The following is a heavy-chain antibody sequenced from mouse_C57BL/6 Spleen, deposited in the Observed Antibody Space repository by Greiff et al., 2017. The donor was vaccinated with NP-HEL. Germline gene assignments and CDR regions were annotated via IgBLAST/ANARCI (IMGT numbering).Heavy chain of an antibody. CDR3: AREGVSSYRYFDV. CDR2: INPNNGGT. CDR1: GYTFTDYN. D-gene: IGHD1-1*01. Sequence: EVQLVESGPELVKPGASVKMSCKASGYTFTDYNMHWVKQSHGKSLEWIGYINPNNGGTSYNQKFKGKATLTVNKSSSTAYMELRSLTSEDSAVYYCAREGVSSYRYFDVWGTGTTVTVSS. J-gene: IGHJ1*03. V-gene: IGHV1-22*01.